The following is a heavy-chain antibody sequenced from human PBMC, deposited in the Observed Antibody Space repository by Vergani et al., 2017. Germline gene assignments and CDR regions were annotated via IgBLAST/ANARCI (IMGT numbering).Heavy chain of an antibody. CDR3: AGDRREPSYYYYGMDV. CDR2: ISSSSSTI. V-gene: IGHV3-48*01. D-gene: IGHD1-26*01. Sequence: EVQLVESGGGLVQPGGSLRLSCAASGFTFSSYSMNWVRQAPGKGLEWVSYISSSSSTIYYADSVKGRFTISRDNAKNSLYLQMNSLRAEDTAVYYCAGDRREPSYYYYGMDVWGQGTTVTVSS. J-gene: IGHJ6*02. CDR1: GFTFSSYS.